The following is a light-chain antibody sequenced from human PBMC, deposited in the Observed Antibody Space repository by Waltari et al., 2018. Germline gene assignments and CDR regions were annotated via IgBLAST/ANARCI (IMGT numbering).Light chain of an antibody. CDR2: EVI. J-gene: IGLJ1*01. V-gene: IGLV2-23*02. Sequence: QSALTQPAPVSGTPGQSTPIPCPGTTSDVGKYDLVPWYQQQPGKAPKLLICEVIKRPSGVSSRFSGSKSGNTASLTISGLQAEDEADYYCCSYAGLGTYVFGSGTKVTVL. CDR1: TSDVGKYDL. CDR3: CSYAGLGTYV.